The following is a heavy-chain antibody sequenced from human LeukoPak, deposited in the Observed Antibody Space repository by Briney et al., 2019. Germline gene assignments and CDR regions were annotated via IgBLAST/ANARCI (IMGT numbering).Heavy chain of an antibody. CDR1: GGSISSSSYY. CDR3: ARITYYHDSPPD. J-gene: IGHJ4*02. V-gene: IGHV4-39*01. D-gene: IGHD3-22*01. CDR2: IYYSGST. Sequence: SETLSLTCTVSGGSISSSSYYWGWIRQPPGKGLEWIGSIYYSGSTYYNTALKSRVTMSVDTSNNQFSLKLSSVTAADTAVYYCARITYYHDSPPDWGQGTLVTVSS.